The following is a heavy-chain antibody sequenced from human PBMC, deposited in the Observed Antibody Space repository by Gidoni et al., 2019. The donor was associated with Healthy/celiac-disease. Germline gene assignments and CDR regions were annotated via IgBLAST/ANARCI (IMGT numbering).Heavy chain of an antibody. J-gene: IGHJ4*02. CDR3: ARARRGTRIAVADILDD. Sequence: QVQLQESGPGLVKPSGTLSLTCAVSGGSISSSNWWSWVRQHPGTGLAWIGEIYHSGSTNYNPSLKSRVTISVDKSKNQLSRKLSSGTAADTAVYYCARARRGTRIAVADILDDGGQGTLVTVAS. CDR1: GGSISSSNW. CDR2: IYHSGST. D-gene: IGHD6-19*01. V-gene: IGHV4-4*02.